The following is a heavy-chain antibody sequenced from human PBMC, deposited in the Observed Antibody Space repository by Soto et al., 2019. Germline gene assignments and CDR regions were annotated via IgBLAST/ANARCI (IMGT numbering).Heavy chain of an antibody. CDR1: GYTFTKYG. V-gene: IGHV1-18*01. D-gene: IGHD6-6*01. CDR3: ATRPPAFDF. Sequence: ASVKXSCKASGYTFTKYGISWVRQAPGQGLEWMGWISTSKGNTNYAQKFQGRVTMTTDTSTSTAYMELRSLRSDDTALYYCATRPPAFDFWGQGTLVTVSS. J-gene: IGHJ4*02. CDR2: ISTSKGNT.